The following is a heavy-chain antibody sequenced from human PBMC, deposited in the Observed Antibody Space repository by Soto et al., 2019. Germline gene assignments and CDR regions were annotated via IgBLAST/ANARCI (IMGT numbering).Heavy chain of an antibody. Sequence: GASVKVSCKASGYTFTRYTMNWVRQAPGQRLEWMGWINPDNGNTKSSQKFQDRVMITRDTSAGTAYMDLSSLRYEDTAVYYCARGIATGQLDPWGQGTLVTVSS. CDR3: ARGIATGQLDP. CDR1: GYTFTRYT. D-gene: IGHD2-15*01. J-gene: IGHJ5*02. CDR2: INPDNGNT. V-gene: IGHV1-3*01.